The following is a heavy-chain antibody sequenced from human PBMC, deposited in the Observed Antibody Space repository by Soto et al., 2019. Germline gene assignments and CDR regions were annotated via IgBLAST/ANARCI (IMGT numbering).Heavy chain of an antibody. CDR1: GFTFGSYA. D-gene: IGHD2-15*01. Sequence: EVQLLESGGDLVQPGGSLRLSCAASGFTFGSYAMTWVRQAPGKGLEWVSAISGGGDSTYYADSVQGRFTISRDNSRTTLYLEMNSLRAEDTAVYYCAKVGVRYCSGGSCYFHYWGQGTLVTVS. CDR2: ISGGGDST. V-gene: IGHV3-23*01. J-gene: IGHJ4*02. CDR3: AKVGVRYCSGGSCYFHY.